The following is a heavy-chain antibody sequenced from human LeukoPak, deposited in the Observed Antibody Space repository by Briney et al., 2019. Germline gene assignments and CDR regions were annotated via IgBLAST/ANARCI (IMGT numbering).Heavy chain of an antibody. CDR1: GFTFDDYG. Sequence: GGSLRLSCAASGFTFDDYGMHWVRQAPGKGLEWVSGISWNSDSVGYADSVKGRFTISRDNAKNSLYLQMNCLRAEDTALYYCAKDKLGGSGWVRWAFDVWGQGTMVTVSS. J-gene: IGHJ3*01. D-gene: IGHD6-19*01. CDR3: AKDKLGGSGWVRWAFDV. V-gene: IGHV3-9*01. CDR2: ISWNSDSV.